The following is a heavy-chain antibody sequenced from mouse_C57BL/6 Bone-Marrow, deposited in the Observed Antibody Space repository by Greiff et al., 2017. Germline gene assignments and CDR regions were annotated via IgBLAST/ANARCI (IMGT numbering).Heavy chain of an antibody. CDR2: IDPENGDT. CDR3: TTAYGSLFDY. CDR1: GFNIKDDY. D-gene: IGHD2-2*01. V-gene: IGHV14-4*01. J-gene: IGHJ2*01. Sequence: VQLQQSGAELVRPGASVKLSCTASGFNIKDDYMHWVKQRPEQGLEWIGWIDPENGDTEYASKFQGKATITADTSSNTAYLQLSSLTSEDTAVSYCTTAYGSLFDYWGQGTTLTVSS.